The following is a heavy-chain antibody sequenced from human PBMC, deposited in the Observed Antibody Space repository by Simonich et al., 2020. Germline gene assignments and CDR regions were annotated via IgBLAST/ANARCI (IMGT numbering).Heavy chain of an antibody. CDR3: GSGLRGAAGATVFLH. V-gene: IGHV4-34*01. Sequence: QVQLQQWGAGLLKPSETLSLTCAVYGGSFSGYYWSWIRKPPGKGLEWIGESNNSENKKYSTTHKKLVTIQADQSMNQFSLKQGAVTAADSDGYYCGSGLRGAAGATVFLHLGQGTLVTVSS. CDR1: GGSFSGYY. D-gene: IGHD6-13*01. CDR2: SNNSENK. J-gene: IGHJ1*01.